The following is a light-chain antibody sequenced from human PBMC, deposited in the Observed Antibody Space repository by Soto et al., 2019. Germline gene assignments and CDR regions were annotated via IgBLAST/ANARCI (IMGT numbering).Light chain of an antibody. CDR3: QQYVTSSWT. CDR2: DAS. Sequence: EIVLTQSPGTLSLSPWEIATLSCRASQSVINNYLAWYQQKAGQAPRLLIYDASTRATGIPDRFSGSGSGTDFTLTISRLEAEDFAVYYCQQYVTSSWTFGQGTKVDIK. J-gene: IGKJ1*01. V-gene: IGKV3-20*01. CDR1: QSVINNY.